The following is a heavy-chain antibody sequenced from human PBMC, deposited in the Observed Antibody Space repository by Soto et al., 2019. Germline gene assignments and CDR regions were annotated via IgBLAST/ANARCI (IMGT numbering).Heavy chain of an antibody. D-gene: IGHD3-10*01. V-gene: IGHV1-69*01. CDR3: TRGITLIRGVIPPGYYYGMDV. CDR2: FNPIFETA. Sequence: QVQLVQSGAEVKKPGSSVKVSCKASGGTFSSYAISWVLQAPGQGLEWMGGFNPIFETANYAQKFQGRVTITADESTNTAYMELSSLRSEDTAVYYCTRGITLIRGVIPPGYYYGMDVWGQGTTVDVSS. J-gene: IGHJ6*02. CDR1: GGTFSSYA.